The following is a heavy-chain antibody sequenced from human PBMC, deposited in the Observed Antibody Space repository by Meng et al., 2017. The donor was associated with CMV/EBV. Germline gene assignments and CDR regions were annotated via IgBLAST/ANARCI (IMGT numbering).Heavy chain of an antibody. CDR3: ARGPPNDILTGYYPYDP. CDR2: IIPIFGTA. D-gene: IGHD3-9*01. Sequence: SVKVSCKASGGTFSSYAISWVRQAPGQGLERMGGIIPIFGTANYAQKFQGRVTITTDESTSTAYMELSSLRSEDTAVYYCARGPPNDILTGYYPYDPWGQGTLVTVSS. J-gene: IGHJ5*02. V-gene: IGHV1-69*05. CDR1: GGTFSSYA.